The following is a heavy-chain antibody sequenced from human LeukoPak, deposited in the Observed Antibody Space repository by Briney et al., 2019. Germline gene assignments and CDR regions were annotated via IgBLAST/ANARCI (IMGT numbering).Heavy chain of an antibody. D-gene: IGHD2-2*01. V-gene: IGHV3-74*01. CDR1: GFTFSSYW. CDR2: INSDGSST. Sequence: GGSLRLSCAASGFTFSSYWMHWVRQAPGKGLVWVSRINSDGSSTGYADSVKGRFTISRDNAKNTLYLQMNSLRAEDTAVYYCASPTRYCSSTSCLDIWGQGTMVTVSS. J-gene: IGHJ3*02. CDR3: ASPTRYCSSTSCLDI.